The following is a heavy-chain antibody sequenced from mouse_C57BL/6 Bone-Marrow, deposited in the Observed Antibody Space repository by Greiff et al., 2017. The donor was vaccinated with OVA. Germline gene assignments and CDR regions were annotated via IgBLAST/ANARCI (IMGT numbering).Heavy chain of an antibody. Sequence: QVQLQQPGTELVKPGASVKLSCKASGYTFTSYWMHWVKQRPGQGLEWIGNINPSNGGTNYNEKFKSKATLTVDKSSSTAYLQLSSLTSEDTAVYYCTTEGGSSPWFAYWGQGTLVTVSA. D-gene: IGHD1-1*01. CDR1: GYTFTSYW. J-gene: IGHJ3*01. CDR3: TTEGGSSPWFAY. CDR2: INPSNGGT. V-gene: IGHV1-53*01.